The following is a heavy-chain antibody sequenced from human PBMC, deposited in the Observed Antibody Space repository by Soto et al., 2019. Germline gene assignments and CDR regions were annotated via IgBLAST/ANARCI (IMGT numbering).Heavy chain of an antibody. CDR1: GGSISSYY. D-gene: IGHD1-26*01. V-gene: IGHV4-59*01. Sequence: SLTCTVSGGSISSYYWSWIQQPPGKGLEWIGYIYYSGSTNYNPSLKSRVTISVDTSKNQFSLKLSSVTAADTAVYYCARDSNSVGATYFDYWGQGTLVTVSS. CDR3: ARDSNSVGATYFDY. J-gene: IGHJ4*02. CDR2: IYYSGST.